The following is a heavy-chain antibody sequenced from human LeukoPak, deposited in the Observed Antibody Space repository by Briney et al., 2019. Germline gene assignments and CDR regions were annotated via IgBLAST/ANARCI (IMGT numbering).Heavy chain of an antibody. CDR3: ARDDLPTVTWFDP. CDR2: FLYSGTT. V-gene: IGHV4-39*07. J-gene: IGHJ5*02. CDR1: GGSISSSSYY. D-gene: IGHD4-17*01. Sequence: PSETLSLTCTVSGGSISSSSYYWGWIRQSPGKGLEWIGSFLYSGTTYYNPSLETRVTISVDTSKNQLSLKLSSVTAADTAVYYCARDDLPTVTWFDPWGQGTLVTVSS.